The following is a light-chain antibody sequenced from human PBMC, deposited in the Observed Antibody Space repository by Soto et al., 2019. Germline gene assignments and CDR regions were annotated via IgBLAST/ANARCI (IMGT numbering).Light chain of an antibody. CDR3: AAWDDSLSGRVV. Sequence: QLVLTQPPSASGTPGQRVTISCSGSSSNIGSNYVYWYQQLPGTAPKLLIYSNNQRPSGVPDRFSGSKSGTSASLAISGLRSEAEADYYCAAWDDSLSGRVVFGGGTKVTVL. J-gene: IGLJ2*01. V-gene: IGLV1-47*02. CDR2: SNN. CDR1: SSNIGSNY.